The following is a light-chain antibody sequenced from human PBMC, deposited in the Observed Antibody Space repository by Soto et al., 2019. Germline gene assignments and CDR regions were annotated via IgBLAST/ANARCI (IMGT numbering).Light chain of an antibody. Sequence: DIVMTQSPATLPVSPGERATLSCRASQSVSIHLAWYQQKPGQAPRLLIYDTSTRATGIPARFSGSGSGTEFTLTISSLQSEDFAVYYCQQYSNWPPITFGQGTRLEIK. CDR1: QSVSIH. CDR2: DTS. V-gene: IGKV3-15*01. CDR3: QQYSNWPPIT. J-gene: IGKJ5*01.